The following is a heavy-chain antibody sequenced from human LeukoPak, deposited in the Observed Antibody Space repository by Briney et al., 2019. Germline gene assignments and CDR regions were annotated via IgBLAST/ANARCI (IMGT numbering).Heavy chain of an antibody. D-gene: IGHD3-3*01. CDR2: IYSGGST. CDR1: GFTVSSNY. V-gene: IGHV3-53*01. Sequence: GGSLRLSCAASGFTVSSNYMSWVRQAPGKGLEWVSVIYSGGSTYYADSVKGRFTISRDNSKNTLYLQMNSLRAEDTAVYYCAKVPVFSLTISEVVTDDAFDIWGQGTIVTVSS. J-gene: IGHJ3*02. CDR3: AKVPVFSLTISEVVTDDAFDI.